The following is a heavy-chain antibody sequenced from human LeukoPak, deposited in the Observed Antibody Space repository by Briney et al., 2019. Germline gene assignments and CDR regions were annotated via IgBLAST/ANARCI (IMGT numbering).Heavy chain of an antibody. V-gene: IGHV4-39*01. D-gene: IGHD1-26*01. J-gene: IGHJ4*01. CDR2: IYYSGST. Sequence: PSETLSLTCTVSGGSISSSSYYWGWIRQPPGKGLEWIGSIYYSGSTYYNPSLKSRVTISVDTSKNQFSLKLMSGTAADTAVYYCAPIVGASDYWGQATLVTVSS. CDR3: APIVGASDY. CDR1: GGSISSSSYY.